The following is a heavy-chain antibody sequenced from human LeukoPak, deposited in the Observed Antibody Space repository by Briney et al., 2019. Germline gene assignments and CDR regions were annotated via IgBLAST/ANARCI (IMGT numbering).Heavy chain of an antibody. V-gene: IGHV3-23*01. CDR1: GFTFSSYA. CDR2: ISGSGGST. D-gene: IGHD6-19*01. CDR3: ARAQWRTYSYYYMDV. J-gene: IGHJ6*03. Sequence: GGSLRLSCAASGFTFSSYAMSWVRQAPGKGLEWVSAISGSGGSTYYADSVKGRFTISRDDSKNTLYLQMNSLRAEDTAIYYCARAQWRTYSYYYMDVWGKGTTVTVSS.